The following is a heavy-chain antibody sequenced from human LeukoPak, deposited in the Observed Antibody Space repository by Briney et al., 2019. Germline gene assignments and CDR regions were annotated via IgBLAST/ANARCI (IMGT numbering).Heavy chain of an antibody. J-gene: IGHJ3*02. V-gene: IGHV3-74*01. CDR2: INPDGSTT. Sequence: GGSLRLSCVASGFSFSSYWMHWVRHVPGKGLVWVSRINPDGSTTSYADSVKGRFTISRDTSKSTLYLQMNSLRVEDTAVYYCAKDGLRCSGTSCHDDAFDIWGQGTMVIVSS. D-gene: IGHD2-2*01. CDR1: GFSFSSYW. CDR3: AKDGLRCSGTSCHDDAFDI.